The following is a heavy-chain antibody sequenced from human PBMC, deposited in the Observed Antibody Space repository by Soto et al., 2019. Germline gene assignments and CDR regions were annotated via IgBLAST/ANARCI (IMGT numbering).Heavy chain of an antibody. V-gene: IGHV3-74*01. CDR2: INGDGSGI. D-gene: IGHD4-17*01. CDR3: ARATVTTFVDY. Sequence: GGSLRLSCAASGFALRGYWMHWVRQVPGKGLVWVSRINGDGSGISYADPVKGRFTISRDNAKNTLYLRMNSLRVEDTAVYYCARATVTTFVDYWGQGALVTVSS. CDR1: GFALRGYW. J-gene: IGHJ4*02.